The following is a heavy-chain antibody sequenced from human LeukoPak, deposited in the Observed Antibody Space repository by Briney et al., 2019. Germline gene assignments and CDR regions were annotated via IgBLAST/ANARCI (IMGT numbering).Heavy chain of an antibody. CDR3: ARLPIHLWPREDY. CDR1: GGSFSGDY. D-gene: IGHD5-18*01. Sequence: KPSETLSLTCAVYGGSFSGDYWSWIRQPPGKGLEWIGEINHGGSTNYNPSLKSRVTVLVDTSKNQFSLKLSSVTAADTAVYYSARLPIHLWPREDYWGQGTQVTVSS. CDR2: INHGGST. V-gene: IGHV4-34*01. J-gene: IGHJ4*02.